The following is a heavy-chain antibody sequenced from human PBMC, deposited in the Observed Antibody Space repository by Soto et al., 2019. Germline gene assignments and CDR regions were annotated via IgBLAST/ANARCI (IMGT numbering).Heavy chain of an antibody. D-gene: IGHD1-20*01. J-gene: IGHJ3*02. CDR3: ARKYNWNDVVAFDI. V-gene: IGHV3-48*01. CDR1: GFTFSSYS. CDR2: ISSSSSTI. Sequence: EVQLVESGGGLVQPGGSLRLSCAASGFTFSSYSMNWVRQAPGKGLEWVSYISSSSSTIYYADSVMGRFTISRDNAKNSLYLQMNSLRAEDTAVYYCARKYNWNDVVAFDIWGQGTMVTVSS.